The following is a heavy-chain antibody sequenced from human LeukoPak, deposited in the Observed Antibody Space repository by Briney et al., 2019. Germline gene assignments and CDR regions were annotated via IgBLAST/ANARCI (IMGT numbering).Heavy chain of an antibody. D-gene: IGHD1-1*01. CDR2: ISGSGDRT. CDR1: GFTFSNFA. Sequence: GGSLRLSCAASGFTFSNFAVTWVRQAPGKGLEWVSSISGSGDRTYYADSVKGRFTISGDNFKNTLYLQMISLTADDTAVYFCAKDTGTTTIGWFDPWGQGTQVTVSS. CDR3: AKDTGTTTIGWFDP. V-gene: IGHV3-23*01. J-gene: IGHJ5*02.